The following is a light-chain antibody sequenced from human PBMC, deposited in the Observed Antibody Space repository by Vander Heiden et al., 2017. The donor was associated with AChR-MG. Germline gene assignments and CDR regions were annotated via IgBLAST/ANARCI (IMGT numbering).Light chain of an antibody. V-gene: IGKV3-15*01. CDR3: QQYNNWPPT. J-gene: IGKJ1*01. CDR2: GAS. Sequence: EIVLRHSPATLSVSPGERATLSCRASQSISSNLAWYQQKPGQAPKLLIYGASTRATGIPARFSGSGSGTEFTLTISSLQSEDFAVYYCQQYNNWPPTFGQGTKVEIK. CDR1: QSISSN.